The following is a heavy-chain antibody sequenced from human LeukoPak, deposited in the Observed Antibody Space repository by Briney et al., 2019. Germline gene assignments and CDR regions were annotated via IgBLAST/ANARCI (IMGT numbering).Heavy chain of an antibody. CDR1: GFTFDDYA. J-gene: IGHJ4*02. V-gene: IGHV3-9*01. CDR3: AKAPLGVAAAGTNEGYFDY. Sequence: GRSLRLSCAASGFTFDDYAMHWVRQAPGKGLEWVSGISWNSGSIGYADSVKGRFTISRDNAKNSLYLQMISLRAEDTALYYCAKAPLGVAAAGTNEGYFDYWGQGTLVTVSS. CDR2: ISWNSGSI. D-gene: IGHD6-13*01.